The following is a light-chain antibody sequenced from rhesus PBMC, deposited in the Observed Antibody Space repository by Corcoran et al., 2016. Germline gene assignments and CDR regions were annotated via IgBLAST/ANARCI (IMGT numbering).Light chain of an antibody. V-gene: IGKV3-24*04. CDR3: QQSSNLWT. CDR1: LSVGSY. J-gene: IGKJ1*01. CDR2: GAP. Sequence: ETVVTQSPATLSLSPGERATLSCRASLSVGSYLAWYQQKPGQAPRLLIYGAPSRATGIPDRLRGSGSGTDVTLTISSLEPEDVGVYYCQQSSNLWTFGQGTKVEIK.